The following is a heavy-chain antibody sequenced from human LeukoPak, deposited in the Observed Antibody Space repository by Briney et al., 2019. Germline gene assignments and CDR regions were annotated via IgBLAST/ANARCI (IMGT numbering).Heavy chain of an antibody. CDR2: IYHSGST. V-gene: IGHV4-30-2*01. D-gene: IGHD3-16*01. Sequence: PSQTLSLTCAVSGGSISSGGYPWSWIRQPPGKGLEWIGYIYHSGSTYYNPSLKSRVTISVDRSKNQLSLKLSSVTAADTAVYYCARGGDLAYFDDWGQGTLVTVSS. CDR3: ARGGDLAYFDD. J-gene: IGHJ4*02. CDR1: GGSISSGGYP.